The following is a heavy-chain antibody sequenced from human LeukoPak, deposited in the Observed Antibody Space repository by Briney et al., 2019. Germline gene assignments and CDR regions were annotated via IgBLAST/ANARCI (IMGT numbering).Heavy chain of an antibody. J-gene: IGHJ4*02. CDR1: GFTFSSYG. CDR3: AIAYYDSSGYCDY. CDR2: IWYDGSNK. D-gene: IGHD3-22*01. Sequence: GGSLRLSCAASGFTFSSYGMHWVRQAPGKGQEWVAVIWYDGSNKYYADSVKGRLTISRDNSKNTLYLQMNSLRAEDTAVYYCAIAYYDSSGYCDYWGQGTLVTVSS. V-gene: IGHV3-33*01.